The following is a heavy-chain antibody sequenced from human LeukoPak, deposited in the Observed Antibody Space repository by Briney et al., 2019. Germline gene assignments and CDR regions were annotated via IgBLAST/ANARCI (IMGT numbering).Heavy chain of an antibody. D-gene: IGHD2-15*01. CDR2: IIPIFGTA. V-gene: IGHV1-69*13. J-gene: IGHJ6*03. Sequence: SVKVSCKASGGTFSSYAISWVRQAPGQGLEWMGGIIPIFGTANYAQKFQGRVTITADESTSTAYMELSSLRSEDSAVYYCARDLRGYCSGGSCYTDYYYYYYMDVWGKGTTVTVSS. CDR3: ARDLRGYCSGGSCYTDYYYYYYMDV. CDR1: GGTFSSYA.